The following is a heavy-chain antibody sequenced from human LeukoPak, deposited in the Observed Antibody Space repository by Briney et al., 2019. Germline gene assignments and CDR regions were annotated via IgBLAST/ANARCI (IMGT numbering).Heavy chain of an antibody. CDR1: GTVVSTNY. V-gene: IGHV3-53*05. CDR3: VKDMTLQIEKNYYLSYFEY. Sequence: GGSLRLSCVSSGTVVSTNYMHWVRQAPGKGLESVSILYMNDNTYYADSVKGRFTISRDNSKDTVYLQMNSLRPEDTALYYCVKDMTLQIEKNYYLSYFEYWGQGTLVTVSS. D-gene: IGHD2/OR15-2a*01. CDR2: LYMNDNT. J-gene: IGHJ4*02.